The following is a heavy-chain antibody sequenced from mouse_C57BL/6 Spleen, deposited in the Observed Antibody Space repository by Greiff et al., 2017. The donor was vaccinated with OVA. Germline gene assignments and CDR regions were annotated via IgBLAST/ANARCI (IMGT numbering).Heavy chain of an antibody. V-gene: IGHV14-4*01. J-gene: IGHJ3*01. CDR1: GFNIKDDY. D-gene: IGHD3-2*02. Sequence: VQLQQSGAELVRPGASVKLSCTASGFNIKDDYMHWVKQRPEQGLEWIGWIDPENGDTEYASKFQGKATITADTSSNTAYLQLSSLTSEDTAVYYWTREELRLLAYWGQGTLVTVSA. CDR2: IDPENGDT. CDR3: TREELRLLAY.